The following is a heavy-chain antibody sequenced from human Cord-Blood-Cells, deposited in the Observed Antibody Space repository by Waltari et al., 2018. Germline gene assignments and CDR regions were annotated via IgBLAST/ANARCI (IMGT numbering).Heavy chain of an antibody. Sequence: QVQLVQSGAEVKKPGASVKVSCKVSGYTLTELSMHWVRQAPGKGLEWMGGFAPEDSETIYAQKVQGRVTMTEDTSTDTAYMELSSLGSEDTAVYYCATRLSGSYFTTDYWGQGTLVTVSS. CDR2: FAPEDSET. J-gene: IGHJ4*02. D-gene: IGHD1-26*01. CDR1: GYTLTELS. CDR3: ATRLSGSYFTTDY. V-gene: IGHV1-24*01.